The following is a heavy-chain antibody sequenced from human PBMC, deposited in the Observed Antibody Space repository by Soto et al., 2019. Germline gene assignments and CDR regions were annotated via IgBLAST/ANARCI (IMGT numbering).Heavy chain of an antibody. CDR3: ARRWGYSFDY. J-gene: IGHJ4*02. Sequence: QLQLQESGPGLVKPSETLSLTCTVSGGSISSYYWGWIRRPPGKGLEWIGSIYYSGSPYYNPSLKSRVTISVDTSKNQFSVKLSSVTAADTAVYYCARRWGYSFDYWGQGTLVTVSS. D-gene: IGHD7-27*01. CDR2: IYYSGSP. V-gene: IGHV4-39*01. CDR1: GGSISSYY.